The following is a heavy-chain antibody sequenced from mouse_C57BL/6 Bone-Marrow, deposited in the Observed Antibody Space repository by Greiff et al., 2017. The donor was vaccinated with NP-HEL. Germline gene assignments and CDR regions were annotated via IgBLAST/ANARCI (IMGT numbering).Heavy chain of an antibody. J-gene: IGHJ1*03. CDR3: ARRLLRGYFDV. CDR1: GFTFSDYG. V-gene: IGHV5-15*01. CDR2: ISNLAYSI. Sequence: EVQRVESGGGLVQPGGSLKLSCAASGFTFSDYGMAWVRQAPRKGPEWVAFISNLAYSIYYADTVTGRFTISRENAKNTLYLEMSSLRSEDTAMYYCARRLLRGYFDVWGTGTTVTVSS. D-gene: IGHD1-1*01.